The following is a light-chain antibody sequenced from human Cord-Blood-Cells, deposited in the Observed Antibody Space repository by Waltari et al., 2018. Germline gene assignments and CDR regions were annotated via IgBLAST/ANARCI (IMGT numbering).Light chain of an antibody. CDR1: SSDVGGYNY. CDR2: EVS. V-gene: IGLV2-14*01. J-gene: IGLJ1*01. CDR3: RANTSSSTDV. Sequence: QSALTQPASVSDSPGLSITTSCTRTSSDVGGYNYVSWYQQHPGKAPKLRFYEVSNRPAGVYNRVSGSKAGNTAALTISGLQAEEEADYYSRANTSSSTDVFGPGTKVT.